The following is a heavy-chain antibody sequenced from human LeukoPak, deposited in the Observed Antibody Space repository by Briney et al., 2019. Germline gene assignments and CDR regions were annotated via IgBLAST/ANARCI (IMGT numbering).Heavy chain of an antibody. CDR1: GFTFSSYA. CDR2: ISYDGSNK. CDR3: ARDLSTDYYGSQY. J-gene: IGHJ4*02. V-gene: IGHV3-30*04. D-gene: IGHD3-10*01. Sequence: GGSLRLSCVVSGFTFSSYAMHWVRQAPGKGLEWVAVISYDGSNKYYADSVKGRFTISRDNSKNTLYLQMNSLRAEDTAVYYCARDLSTDYYGSQYWGQGTLVTVSS.